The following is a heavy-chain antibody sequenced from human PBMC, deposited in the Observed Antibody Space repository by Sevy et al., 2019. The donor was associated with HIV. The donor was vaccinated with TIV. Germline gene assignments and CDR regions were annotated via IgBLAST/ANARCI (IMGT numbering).Heavy chain of an antibody. CDR1: GYSFTGYY. J-gene: IGHJ4*02. V-gene: IGHV1-2*02. CDR3: SRSVFGSGAYLNDY. Sequence: ASVKVSCKASGYSFTGYYIHWVRQAPGQGLEWMGWVNPNGGGTNYAQKFQGRVTMTRDTSISTAYMYLTRLRSVDTAGYTCSRSVFGSGAYLNDYWGQGTLVTVSS. D-gene: IGHD3-10*01. CDR2: VNPNGGGT.